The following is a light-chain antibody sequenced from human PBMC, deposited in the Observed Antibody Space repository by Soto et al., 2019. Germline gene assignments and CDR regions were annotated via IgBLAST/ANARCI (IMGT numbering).Light chain of an antibody. CDR2: EAS. CDR3: SSSTTSSTLV. V-gene: IGLV2-14*01. CDR1: SSDVGGYNY. J-gene: IGLJ1*01. Sequence: QSALTQPASVSGSPGQSITISCTGTSSDVGGYNYVSWYQQHPGKAPKLMIYEASNRPSGVSNRFSGSKSGNTASLTISGLQAEDEADYYCSSSTTSSTLVFGTGTKVTVL.